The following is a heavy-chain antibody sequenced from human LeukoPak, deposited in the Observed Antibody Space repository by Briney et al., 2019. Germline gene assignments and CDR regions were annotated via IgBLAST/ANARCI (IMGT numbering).Heavy chain of an antibody. V-gene: IGHV4-4*07. Sequence: PSETLSLTCTVSGGSIGWDYWSWIRQSAGKGLEWIGRIYKSGSTNYNPSFRSRVTMSVDTSKNQFSLNVTSVTAADTAIYYCAREKYCQYINGYSYYFHSWGQGSLVTVSS. CDR2: IYKSGST. CDR1: GGSIGWDY. CDR3: AREKYCQYINGYSYYFHS. D-gene: IGHD3-22*01. J-gene: IGHJ4*02.